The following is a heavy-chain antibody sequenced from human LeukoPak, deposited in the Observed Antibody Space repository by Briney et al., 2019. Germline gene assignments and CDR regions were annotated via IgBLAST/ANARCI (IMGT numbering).Heavy chain of an antibody. J-gene: IGHJ6*03. V-gene: IGHV4-59*01. CDR1: GGSISSYY. Sequence: QVQLQESGPGLVKPSETLSLTCTVSGGSISSYYWSWIRQPPGKGLEWIGYIYYSGSTNYNPSLKSRVTISVDTSKNQFSLKLSSLTAADTAVYYCARVTVSHYYYYMDVWGKGTTVTVS. CDR2: IYYSGST. CDR3: ARVTVSHYYYYMDV.